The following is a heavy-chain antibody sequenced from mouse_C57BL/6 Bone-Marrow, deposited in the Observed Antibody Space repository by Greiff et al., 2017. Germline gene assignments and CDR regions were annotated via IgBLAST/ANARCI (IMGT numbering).Heavy chain of an antibody. D-gene: IGHD1-1*01. CDR3: ASRHYYGSRNFDY. CDR1: GYTFTSYG. CDR2: IYPRSGNT. J-gene: IGHJ2*01. V-gene: IGHV1-81*01. Sequence: QVQLKQSGAELARPGASVKLSCKASGYTFTSYGISWVKQRTGQGLEWIGEIYPRSGNTYYNEKFKGKATLTADKSSSTAYMDLRSLTSEDSAVYFCASRHYYGSRNFDYWGQGTTLTVSS.